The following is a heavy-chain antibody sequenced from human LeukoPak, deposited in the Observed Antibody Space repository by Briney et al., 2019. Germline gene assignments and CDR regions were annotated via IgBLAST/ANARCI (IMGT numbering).Heavy chain of an antibody. J-gene: IGHJ5*02. V-gene: IGHV3-53*01. Sequence: PGGSLRLSCTVSGFTVSTNSMSWVRQAPGKGLEWVSFIYSDNTHYSDSVKGRFTISRDNSKNTLYLQMNSLRAEDTAVYYCARDDLLHRNWFDPWGQGTLVTVSS. CDR1: GFTVSTNS. CDR3: ARDDLLHRNWFDP. D-gene: IGHD3-22*01. CDR2: IYSDNT.